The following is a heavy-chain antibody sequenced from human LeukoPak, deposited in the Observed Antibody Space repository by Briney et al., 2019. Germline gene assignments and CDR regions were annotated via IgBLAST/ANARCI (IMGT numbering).Heavy chain of an antibody. CDR3: VKDRGVRFLEWSGGDY. V-gene: IGHV3-23*01. J-gene: IGHJ4*02. CDR1: GFTFSSFA. CDR2: ISDSGGST. D-gene: IGHD3-3*01. Sequence: GGSLRLSCAASGFTFSSFAMTWVRQAPGKGLEWVSTISDSGGSTYYAVSVKGRFTISRDNSKNTLYLQINSLRAEDTAIYYCVKDRGVRFLEWSGGDYWGQGTLVTVSS.